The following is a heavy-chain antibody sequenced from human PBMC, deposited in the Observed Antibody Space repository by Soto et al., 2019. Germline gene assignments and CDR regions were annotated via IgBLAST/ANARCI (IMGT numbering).Heavy chain of an antibody. V-gene: IGHV1-69*01. CDR3: ARVAVDCSSTSCYTKVLGYYYYGMDV. J-gene: IGHJ6*02. Sequence: QVQLVQSGAEVKKPGSSVKVSCKASGGTFSSYAISWVRQAPGQGLEWMGGIIPIFGTANYAQKFQGRVTITADESTSTAYMELSSLRSEDTAVYYCARVAVDCSSTSCYTKVLGYYYYGMDVWGQGTTVTVSS. CDR2: IIPIFGTA. CDR1: GGTFSSYA. D-gene: IGHD2-2*02.